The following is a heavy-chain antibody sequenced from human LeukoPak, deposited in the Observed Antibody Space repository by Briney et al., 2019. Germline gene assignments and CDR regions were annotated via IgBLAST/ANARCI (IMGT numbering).Heavy chain of an antibody. D-gene: IGHD3-22*01. CDR2: ISSSSSTI. Sequence: GGSLRLSCAASGFTFSSYSMNWVRQAPGKGLEWVSYISSSSSTIYYADSVKGRFTISRDNSKNTLYLQMNSLRAEDTAVYYCARVRNYYDIFPFDYWGQGTLVTVSS. V-gene: IGHV3-48*01. J-gene: IGHJ4*02. CDR1: GFTFSSYS. CDR3: ARVRNYYDIFPFDY.